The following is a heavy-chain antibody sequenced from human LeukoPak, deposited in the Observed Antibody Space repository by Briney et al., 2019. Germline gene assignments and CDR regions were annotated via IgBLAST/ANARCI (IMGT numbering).Heavy chain of an antibody. CDR2: IYTSGST. J-gene: IGHJ4*02. V-gene: IGHV4-4*07. D-gene: IGHD6-6*01. CDR1: GDSISSYY. CDR3: ARDGGSSFPGPVWF. Sequence: SETLSLTCTVSGDSISSYYGSWIRQPAGKGLEGVGRIYTSGSTNYNPSLKSRVTMSVDTSKNQFSLKLTSVTAADTAVYYCARDGGSSFPGPVWFWGQGTLVTVSS.